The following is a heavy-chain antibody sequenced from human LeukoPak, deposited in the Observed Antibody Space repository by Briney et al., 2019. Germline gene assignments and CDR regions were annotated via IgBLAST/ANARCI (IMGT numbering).Heavy chain of an antibody. Sequence: SETLSLTCTVSGGSISGYYWSWIRQPPGKELEWIGYIYESGSTDYNPSLRSRVTISRDTSKDQVSLKLTSVTTADTAVYYCARDRYDHDSSGYYEFWGQGTLVTVSS. CDR3: ARDRYDHDSSGYYEF. D-gene: IGHD3-22*01. CDR2: IYESGST. J-gene: IGHJ4*02. CDR1: GGSISGYY. V-gene: IGHV4-59*01.